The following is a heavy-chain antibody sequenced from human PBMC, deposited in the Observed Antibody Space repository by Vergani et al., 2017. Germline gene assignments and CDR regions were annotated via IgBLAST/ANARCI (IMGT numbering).Heavy chain of an antibody. CDR2: ISPGASTV. CDR3: AKSPGISTTRLYYAMDV. V-gene: IGHV3-11*04. CDR1: GFKFSDHY. Sequence: LEESGGGSVKPGGSLRLSCAASGFKFSDHYMSWIRQAPGKGLEWVSHISPGASTVSYTDSVTGRFTVARDNDNNSLTLPLTTLRAEDTAVYYCAKSPGISTTRLYYAMDVWGKGTTVTVSS. D-gene: IGHD1-1*01. J-gene: IGHJ6*04.